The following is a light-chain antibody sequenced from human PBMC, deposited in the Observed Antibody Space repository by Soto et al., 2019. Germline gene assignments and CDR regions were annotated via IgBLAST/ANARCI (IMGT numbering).Light chain of an antibody. CDR2: EVS. Sequence: QSVLTQPASVSGSPGQSITISCTGTSSDVGGYNYVSWYQQHPGKAPKLMIYEVSNRPSGVSNRFSGSKSGNTASLTISGLQAEDEADYYCSSYTKSVTLLFGGGTKLTVL. V-gene: IGLV2-14*01. J-gene: IGLJ2*01. CDR1: SSDVGGYNY. CDR3: SSYTKSVTLL.